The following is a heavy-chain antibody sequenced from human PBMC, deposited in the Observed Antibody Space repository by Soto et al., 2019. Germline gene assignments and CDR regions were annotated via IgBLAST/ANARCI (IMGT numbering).Heavy chain of an antibody. D-gene: IGHD3-3*01. CDR2: ISSSGSTI. Sequence: GGSLRLSCAASGFIFSSYEMNWVRQAPGKGLEWVSYISSSGSTIYYADSVKGRFTISRDNAKNSLYLQMNSLRAEDTAVYYCARGTLDYDFWSGYGDYWGQGTLVTVSS. J-gene: IGHJ4*02. CDR1: GFIFSSYE. V-gene: IGHV3-48*03. CDR3: ARGTLDYDFWSGYGDY.